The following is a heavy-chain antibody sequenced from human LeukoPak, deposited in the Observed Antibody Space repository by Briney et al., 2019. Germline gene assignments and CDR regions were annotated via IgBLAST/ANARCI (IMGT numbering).Heavy chain of an antibody. V-gene: IGHV3-53*01. CDR1: GFTFDDYG. J-gene: IGHJ5*02. CDR2: IYSGGST. Sequence: GGSLRLSCAASGFTFDDYGMSWVRQAPGKGLEWVSVIYSGGSTYYADSVKGRFTISRDNSKNTLYLQMNSLRAEDTAVYYCARDVGYTRINRGGDWFDPWGQGTLVTVSS. D-gene: IGHD1-14*01. CDR3: ARDVGYTRINRGGDWFDP.